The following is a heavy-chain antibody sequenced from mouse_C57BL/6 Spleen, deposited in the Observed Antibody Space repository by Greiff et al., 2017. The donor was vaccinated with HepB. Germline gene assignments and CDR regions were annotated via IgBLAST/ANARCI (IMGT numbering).Heavy chain of an antibody. J-gene: IGHJ1*03. V-gene: IGHV1-7*01. CDR3: ARNDYDGYWYFDV. CDR2: INPSSGYT. Sequence: VQLVESGAELAKPGASVKLSCKASGYTFTSYWMHWVKQRPGQGLEWIGYINPSSGYTKYNQKFKDKATLTADKSSSTAYMQLSSLTYEDSAVYYCARNDYDGYWYFDVWGTGTTVTVSS. D-gene: IGHD2-4*01. CDR1: GYTFTSYW.